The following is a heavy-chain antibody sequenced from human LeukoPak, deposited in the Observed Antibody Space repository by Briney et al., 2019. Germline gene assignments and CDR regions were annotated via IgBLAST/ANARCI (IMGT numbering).Heavy chain of an antibody. CDR1: GFTFSSYG. D-gene: IGHD1-26*01. Sequence: GGTLRLSCAASGFTFSSYGMSWVRQAPGKGLEWVSAISGSGGSTYYADSVKGRFTISRDNSKNTLYLQMNSLRAEDTAVYYCAKDSVGDYFDYWGQGTLVTVSS. CDR2: ISGSGGST. CDR3: AKDSVGDYFDY. J-gene: IGHJ4*02. V-gene: IGHV3-23*01.